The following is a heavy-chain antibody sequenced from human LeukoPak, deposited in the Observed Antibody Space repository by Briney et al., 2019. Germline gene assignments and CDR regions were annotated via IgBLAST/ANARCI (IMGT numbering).Heavy chain of an antibody. Sequence: KPSETLSLTCTVSGGSISSSSYYWGWIRQPPGKGLEWIGSIYYSGSTYYNPSLKSRVTISVDTSKNQFSLKLSSVTAADTAVYYCARIDITSHWGYYFDYWGQGTLVTVSS. CDR2: IYYSGST. D-gene: IGHD2-2*01. CDR1: GGSISSSSYY. CDR3: ARIDITSHWGYYFDY. J-gene: IGHJ4*02. V-gene: IGHV4-39*01.